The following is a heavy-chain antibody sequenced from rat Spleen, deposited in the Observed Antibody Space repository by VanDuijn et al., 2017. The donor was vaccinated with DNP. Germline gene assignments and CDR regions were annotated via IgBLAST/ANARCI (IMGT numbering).Heavy chain of an antibody. CDR3: ERQNGVYFDY. CDR1: GFTFSDYY. Sequence: EVQLVESGGGLVQPGRSLKLSCAASGFTFSDYYMAWVRQAPKKGLEWVASISYEGSTTYYGDSVKGRFTISRDKAKSTLYLQMNSLRSEDTATYYCERQNGVYFDYWGQGVMVTVSS. CDR2: ISYEGSTT. V-gene: IGHV5-22*01. D-gene: IGHD4-3*01. J-gene: IGHJ2*01.